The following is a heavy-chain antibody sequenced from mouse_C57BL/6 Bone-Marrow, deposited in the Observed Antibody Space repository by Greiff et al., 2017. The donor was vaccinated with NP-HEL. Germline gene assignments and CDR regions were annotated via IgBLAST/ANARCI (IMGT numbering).Heavy chain of an antibody. CDR1: GFTFSSYT. D-gene: IGHD1-1*01. V-gene: IGHV5-9*01. Sequence: EVHLVESGGGLVKPGGSLKLSCAASGFTFSSYTMSWVRQTPEKRLEWVATISGGGGNTYYPDSVKGRFTISRDNAKNTLYLQMSSLRSEDTALYYCARHYGRGGFAYWGQGTLVTVSA. CDR3: ARHYGRGGFAY. J-gene: IGHJ3*01. CDR2: ISGGGGNT.